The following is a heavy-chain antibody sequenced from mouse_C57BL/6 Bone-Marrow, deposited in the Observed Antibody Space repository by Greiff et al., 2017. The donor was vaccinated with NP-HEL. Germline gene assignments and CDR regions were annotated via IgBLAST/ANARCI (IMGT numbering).Heavy chain of an antibody. CDR3: ARLTTGLDWFAY. J-gene: IGHJ3*01. Sequence: EVQRVESGGDLVKPGGSLKLSCAASGFTFSSYGMSWVRQTPDKRLEWVATISSGGSYTYYPASVKGRFTISRDNAKNTLYLQMSSLKSEDTAMYYCARLTTGLDWFAYWGQGTLVTVSA. D-gene: IGHD1-1*01. CDR1: GFTFSSYG. CDR2: ISSGGSYT. V-gene: IGHV5-6*01.